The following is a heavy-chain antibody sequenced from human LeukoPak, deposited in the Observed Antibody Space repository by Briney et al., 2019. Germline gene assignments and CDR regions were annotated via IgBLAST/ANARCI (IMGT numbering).Heavy chain of an antibody. Sequence: SETLSLTCTVSSASISSSPYYWGWIRQSPGKGLEWIGYIYYSGSTNYNPSLKSRVTISVDTSKNQFSLKLSSVTAADTAVYYCASGGPVTRFDYWGQGTLVTVSS. D-gene: IGHD4-17*01. J-gene: IGHJ4*02. CDR2: IYYSGST. CDR3: ASGGPVTRFDY. CDR1: SASISSSPYY. V-gene: IGHV4-61*05.